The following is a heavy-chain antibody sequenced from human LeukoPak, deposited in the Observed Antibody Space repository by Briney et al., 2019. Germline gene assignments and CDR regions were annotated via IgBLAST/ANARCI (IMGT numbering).Heavy chain of an antibody. Sequence: GGSLRLSCAASRFTFSSYSMNWVRQAPGEGLEWVSSISSSGSYIYYADSVKGRFTISRDNAKNSLYLQMNSLRAEDTAVYYCARVGLWVNPDYYYYYMDVWGKGTTVTVSS. D-gene: IGHD5-18*01. CDR2: ISSSGSYI. CDR3: ARVGLWVNPDYYYYYMDV. CDR1: RFTFSSYS. J-gene: IGHJ6*03. V-gene: IGHV3-21*01.